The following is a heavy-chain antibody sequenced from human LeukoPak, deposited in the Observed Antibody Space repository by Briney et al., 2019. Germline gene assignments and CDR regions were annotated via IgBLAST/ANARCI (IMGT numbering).Heavy chain of an antibody. CDR3: ARGIAVAGDAFDI. Sequence: PSETLSLTCTVSGGSISSSSYYWGWIRQPPGKGLEWIGRIYYSGSTYYNPALKSRVTISVDTSKNQFSLKLSSVTAADTAVYYCARGIAVAGDAFDIWGQGTMVTVSS. V-gene: IGHV4-39*07. J-gene: IGHJ3*02. CDR1: GGSISSSSYY. D-gene: IGHD6-19*01. CDR2: IYYSGST.